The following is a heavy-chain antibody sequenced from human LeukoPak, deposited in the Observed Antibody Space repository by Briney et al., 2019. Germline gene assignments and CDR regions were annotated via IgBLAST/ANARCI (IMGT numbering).Heavy chain of an antibody. V-gene: IGHV4-39*07. D-gene: IGHD5-12*01. CDR1: GGSISSSSYY. J-gene: IGHJ3*02. CDR2: IYYSGLT. CDR3: ARGNNIVDDAFDI. Sequence: SETLSLTCTVSGGSISSSSYYWGWIRQPPGKGLEWIGSIYYSGLTYYMPSLKSRLTMSLDTSKNQFSLKLSSVTAADTAVYYCARGNNIVDDAFDIWGQGTMVTVSS.